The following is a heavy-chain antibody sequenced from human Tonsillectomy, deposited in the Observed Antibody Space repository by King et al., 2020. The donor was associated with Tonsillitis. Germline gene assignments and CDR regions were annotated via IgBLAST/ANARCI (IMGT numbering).Heavy chain of an antibody. D-gene: IGHD3-22*01. CDR2: ISSDSNYI. CDR3: AKDRGARLYDTSRGAFDI. V-gene: IGHV3-21*01. J-gene: IGHJ3*02. Sequence: VQLVESGGGLVKPGGSLRLSCATSGFTFRNYHMNWVRQAPGKGLEWVSSISSDSNYIYYADSLKGRFTISRANAKSSLYLQMDSLSAEDTAVYYCAKDRGARLYDTSRGAFDIWGQGTKVTVSS. CDR1: GFTFRNYH.